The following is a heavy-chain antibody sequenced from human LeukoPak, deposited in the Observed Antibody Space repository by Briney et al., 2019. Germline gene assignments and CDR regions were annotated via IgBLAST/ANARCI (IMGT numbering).Heavy chain of an antibody. Sequence: GGSLRLSCAASGFTFSDYYMSWIRQAPGKGLEWVSYISSSSSYTNYADSVKGRFAISRDNAKNSLYLQMNSLRAEDTAVYYCASFGYYGDLYYFDYWGQGTLVTVSS. CDR2: ISSSSSYT. D-gene: IGHD4-17*01. V-gene: IGHV3-11*06. J-gene: IGHJ4*02. CDR3: ASFGYYGDLYYFDY. CDR1: GFTFSDYY.